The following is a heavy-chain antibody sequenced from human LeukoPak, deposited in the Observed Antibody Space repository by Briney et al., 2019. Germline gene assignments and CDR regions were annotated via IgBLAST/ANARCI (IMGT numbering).Heavy chain of an antibody. CDR3: AREGDFWSGYPYYFDY. V-gene: IGHV3-21*01. J-gene: IGHJ4*02. CDR1: GFTFSSYS. Sequence: GGSLRLSCAASGFTFSSYSMNWVRQAPGKGLEWVSSISSSSSYIYYADSVKGRFTISRDNAKNSLYLQMNSLRAEDTAVYYCAREGDFWSGYPYYFDYWGQGTLVTVSS. D-gene: IGHD3-3*01. CDR2: ISSSSSYI.